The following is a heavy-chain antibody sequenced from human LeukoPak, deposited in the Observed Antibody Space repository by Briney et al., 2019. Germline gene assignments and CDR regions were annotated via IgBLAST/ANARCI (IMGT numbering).Heavy chain of an antibody. D-gene: IGHD3-9*01. J-gene: IGHJ4*02. V-gene: IGHV3-30*02. CDR3: AKGRYYNILTGYPRQYYFDY. Sequence: PGGSLRLSCAASGFTFSDYGMHWVRQAPGKGLEWVSFIRYGGSNKYYADSVKGRFTISRDNSKNTLYLQMNSLRAEDTAVYYCAKGRYYNILTGYPRQYYFDYWGQGTLVTVSS. CDR1: GFTFSDYG. CDR2: IRYGGSNK.